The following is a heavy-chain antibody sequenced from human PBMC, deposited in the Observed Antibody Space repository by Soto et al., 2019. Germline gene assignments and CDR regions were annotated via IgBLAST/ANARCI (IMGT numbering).Heavy chain of an antibody. CDR3: ARGGYTAMGQYYYYGMDV. CDR2: IYYSGST. V-gene: IGHV4-59*01. D-gene: IGHD5-18*01. Sequence: PSETLSLTCTVSGGSISSYYWSWIRQPPGKGLEWIGYIYYSGSTNYNPSLKSRVTISVDTSKNQFSLKLSSVTAAETAVYYCARGGYTAMGQYYYYGMDVWGQGTTVTVSS. J-gene: IGHJ6*02. CDR1: GGSISSYY.